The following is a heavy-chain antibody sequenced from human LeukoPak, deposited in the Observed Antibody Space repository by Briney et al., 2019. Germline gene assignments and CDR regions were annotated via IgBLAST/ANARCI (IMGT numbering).Heavy chain of an antibody. J-gene: IGHJ3*02. V-gene: IGHV4-59*01. D-gene: IGHD1-26*01. Sequence: SETLSLTCTVSGGSISSYYWSWIRQPPGEGLEWIGYIYYTGSTNYNPSLESRVTISVDTSKNHFSLKLTSVTAADTAMYYCARSTSASYHHAFDIWGQGTVVTVSS. CDR2: IYYTGST. CDR3: ARSTSASYHHAFDI. CDR1: GGSISSYY.